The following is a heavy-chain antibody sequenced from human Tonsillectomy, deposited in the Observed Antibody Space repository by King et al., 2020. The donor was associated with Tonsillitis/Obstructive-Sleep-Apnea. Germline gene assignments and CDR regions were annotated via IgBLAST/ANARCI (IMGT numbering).Heavy chain of an antibody. CDR1: GFTFSSYS. V-gene: IGHV3-21*01. J-gene: IGHJ4*02. D-gene: IGHD1-26*01. Sequence: VQLVESGGGLVRPGGSLRLSCTASGFTFSSYSMSWVRQAPGKGLEWVSSITSYIYYADSVKGRFTISRDNAKNSLYLQMNSLRAEDTAVYHCARGRSSWESDFDYWGQGTLVTVSS. CDR3: ARGRSSWESDFDY. CDR2: ITSYI.